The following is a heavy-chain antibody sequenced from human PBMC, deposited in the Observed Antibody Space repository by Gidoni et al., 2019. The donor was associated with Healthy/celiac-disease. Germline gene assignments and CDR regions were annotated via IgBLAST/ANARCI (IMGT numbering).Heavy chain of an antibody. J-gene: IGHJ6*02. CDR1: GGSFSGYY. CDR3: AREWLISRFYYYGMDV. D-gene: IGHD3-3*01. V-gene: IGHV4-34*01. CDR2: INHSGST. Sequence: GAGLLKPSETLSLTCAVYGGSFSGYYWSWSRQPPGKGLEWIGEINHSGSTNYNPSLKSRVTITVDTSKNQFSLKLSSVPAADTAVYYCAREWLISRFYYYGMDVWGQGTTVTVSS.